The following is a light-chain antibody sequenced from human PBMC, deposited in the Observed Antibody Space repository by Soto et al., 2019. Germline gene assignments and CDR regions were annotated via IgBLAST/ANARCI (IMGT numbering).Light chain of an antibody. CDR1: QGISSY. V-gene: IGKV1-9*01. J-gene: IGKJ5*01. Sequence: DIQLTQSPSFLSASVGDRVTITCRASQGISSYLAWYQQKPGKAPDLLIYAASTLQSGVPSRFSGSGSGTEFTLTISSLQPEDLATYFCQQLNTYPITFGQGTRLEIK. CDR3: QQLNTYPIT. CDR2: AAS.